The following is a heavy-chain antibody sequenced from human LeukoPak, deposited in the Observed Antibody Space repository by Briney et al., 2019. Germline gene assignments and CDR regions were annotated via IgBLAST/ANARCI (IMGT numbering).Heavy chain of an antibody. V-gene: IGHV3-7*01. Sequence: EGSLRLSCAASGFTFSDYYMSWIRQAPGKGLEWVANIKQDGSEKYYVDSVKGRFTISRDNAKNSLYLQMNSLRAEDTAVYYCARGLAYYYDSSGSDYWGQGTLVTVSS. D-gene: IGHD3-22*01. CDR2: IKQDGSEK. CDR1: GFTFSDYY. J-gene: IGHJ4*02. CDR3: ARGLAYYYDSSGSDY.